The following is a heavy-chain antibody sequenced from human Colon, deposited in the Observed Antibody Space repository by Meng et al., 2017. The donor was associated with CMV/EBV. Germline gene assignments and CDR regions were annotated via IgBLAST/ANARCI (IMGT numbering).Heavy chain of an antibody. V-gene: IGHV3-30*02. CDR3: AKVPASVSYYYYGMDV. CDR2: IRYDGSNK. J-gene: IGHJ6*02. CDR1: GFTFSSYG. D-gene: IGHD6-6*01. Sequence: GESLKISCAASGFTFSSYGMHWVRQAPGKGLEWVAFIRYDGSNKYYADSVKGRFTISRDNSKNTLYLQMNSLRAEDTAVYYCAKVPASVSYYYYGMDVWGQGTLVTVSS.